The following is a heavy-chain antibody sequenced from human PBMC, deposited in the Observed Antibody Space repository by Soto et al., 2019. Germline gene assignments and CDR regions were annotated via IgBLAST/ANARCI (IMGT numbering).Heavy chain of an antibody. CDR3: ARGDFQYYDFWSGYYYYYYGMDV. Sequence: ASVKVSCKASGYTFTSYDINWVRQATGQGLEWMGWMNPNSGNTGYAQKFQGRVTMTRNTSISTAYMELSSLRSEDTAVYYCARGDFQYYDFWSGYYYYYYGMDVWGQGTTVTVS. CDR1: GYTFTSYD. D-gene: IGHD3-3*01. CDR2: MNPNSGNT. V-gene: IGHV1-8*01. J-gene: IGHJ6*02.